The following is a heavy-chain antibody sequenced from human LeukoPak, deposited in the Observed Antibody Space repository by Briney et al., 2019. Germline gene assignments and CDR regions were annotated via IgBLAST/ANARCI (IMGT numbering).Heavy chain of an antibody. Sequence: GASVKVSCKASGYTFTSYYMHWVRQAPGQGLEWMGIINPSGGSTSYAQKFQGRVTMTRDTSTSTVYMELSSLRSEDTAVYYCARGVLGAARRDRNWFDPWGQGTLVTVSS. CDR1: GYTFTSYY. CDR2: INPSGGST. J-gene: IGHJ5*02. V-gene: IGHV1-46*01. CDR3: ARGVLGAARRDRNWFDP. D-gene: IGHD2/OR15-2a*01.